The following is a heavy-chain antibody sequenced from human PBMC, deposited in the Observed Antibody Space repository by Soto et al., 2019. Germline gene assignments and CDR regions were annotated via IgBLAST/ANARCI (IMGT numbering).Heavy chain of an antibody. CDR3: ARDVGSSPPFDAFDI. CDR1: GFTFSSYW. CDR2: IKHDGSEK. J-gene: IGHJ3*02. V-gene: IGHV3-7*03. D-gene: IGHD6-6*01. Sequence: GGSLRLSCAASGFTFSSYWMSWVRQAPGKGLEWVANIKHDGSEKYYVDSVKGRFTISRDNAKNSLYLQMNSLRAEDTAVYYCARDVGSSPPFDAFDIWGQGTMVTVSS.